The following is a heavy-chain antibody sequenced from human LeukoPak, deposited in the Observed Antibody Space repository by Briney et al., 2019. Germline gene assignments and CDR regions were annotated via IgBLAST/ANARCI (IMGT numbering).Heavy chain of an antibody. Sequence: GGSLRLSCAASGFTFSSYSMHWVRQAPGKGLEWVAVISYDGSNKYYADSVKGRFTISRDSSKNTLYLQMNSLRAEDTAVYYCARPRSSYYYGSGSYYNYWGQGTLVTVSS. J-gene: IGHJ4*02. D-gene: IGHD3-10*01. CDR1: GFTFSSYS. CDR2: ISYDGSNK. V-gene: IGHV3-30*04. CDR3: ARPRSSYYYGSGSYYNY.